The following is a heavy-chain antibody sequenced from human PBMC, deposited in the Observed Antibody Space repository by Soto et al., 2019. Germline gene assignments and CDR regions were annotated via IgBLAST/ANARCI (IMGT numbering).Heavy chain of an antibody. J-gene: IGHJ6*02. Sequence: GASVKVSCKASGYTFTSYGISWVRQAPGQGLEWMGWISAYNGNTSYAQKLQGRVTMTTDTSTSTAYMELRSLRSDDTAVYYCARVGSGGSYLYYYYGMDVWGQGTTVTVSS. D-gene: IGHD2-15*01. V-gene: IGHV1-18*04. CDR3: ARVGSGGSYLYYYYGMDV. CDR1: GYTFTSYG. CDR2: ISAYNGNT.